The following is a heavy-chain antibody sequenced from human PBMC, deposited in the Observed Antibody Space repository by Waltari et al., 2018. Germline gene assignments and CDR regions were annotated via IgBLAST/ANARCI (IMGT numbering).Heavy chain of an antibody. CDR1: GYTFTGYY. CDR2: INPNSGGT. CDR3: ARVAGSGYDKYYFDY. J-gene: IGHJ4*02. V-gene: IGHV1-2*02. D-gene: IGHD5-12*01. Sequence: QVQLVQSGAEVKKPGASVKVSCKASGYTFTGYYMTWVRQAPGQGLEWMGWINPNSGGTNYAQKFQGRVTMTRDTSISTAYMELSRLRSDDTAVYYCARVAGSGYDKYYFDYWGQGTLVTVSS.